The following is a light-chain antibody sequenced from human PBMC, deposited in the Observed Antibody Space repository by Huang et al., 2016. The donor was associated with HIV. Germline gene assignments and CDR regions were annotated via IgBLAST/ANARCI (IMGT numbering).Light chain of an antibody. CDR2: AAS. CDR3: QQYDNLPWT. CDR1: QDISTY. Sequence: DIQMTQSPSSLSASVGDRVTITCQASQDISTYLNWYQQKPGNAPKVLIYAASNLKTGVPSRFSGSGSGTDFTFTISSLQPGDIATYYCQQYDNLPWTFGQGTKVEIK. J-gene: IGKJ1*01. V-gene: IGKV1-33*01.